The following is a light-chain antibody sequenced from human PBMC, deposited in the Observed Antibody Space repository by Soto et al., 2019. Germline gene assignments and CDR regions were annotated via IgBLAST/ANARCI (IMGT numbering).Light chain of an antibody. J-gene: IGKJ1*01. CDR1: QSVRSN. Sequence: EIVMTQSPATLSVSAGERATLSCRASQSVRSNLAWYQQKPGQAPRLLIHDASTRATGIPARFSGNGSGTEFTLTISSLQSEDFADYYCQQYNNWPGTFGQGTKVDIK. CDR3: QQYNNWPGT. V-gene: IGKV3-15*01. CDR2: DAS.